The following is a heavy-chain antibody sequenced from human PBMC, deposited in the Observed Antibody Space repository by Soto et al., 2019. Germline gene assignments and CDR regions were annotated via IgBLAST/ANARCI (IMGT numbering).Heavy chain of an antibody. J-gene: IGHJ6*02. V-gene: IGHV3-23*01. CDR1: GFTFSSYA. CDR2: ISGSGGST. Sequence: GGSLRLSCAASGFTFSSYAMSWVRQAPGKGLEWVSAISGSGGSTYYADSVKGRFTISRDNSKNTLYLQMNSLRAEDTAVYYCARVLLWFGELLYSGGMDVWGQGTTVTVSS. CDR3: ARVLLWFGELLYSGGMDV. D-gene: IGHD3-10*01.